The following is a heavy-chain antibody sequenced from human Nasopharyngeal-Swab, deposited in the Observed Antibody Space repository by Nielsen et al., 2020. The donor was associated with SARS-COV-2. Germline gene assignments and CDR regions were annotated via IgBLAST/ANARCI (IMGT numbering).Heavy chain of an antibody. J-gene: IGHJ6*03. CDR2: ISSNGGST. Sequence: GESLKISCSASGFTFSSYAMHWVRQAPGKGLEYVSAISSNGGSTYYADSVKGRFTISGDNSKNTLYLQMSSLRAEDTAVYYCVKDLSIAVAGLYYYYYMDVWGKGTTVTVSS. CDR3: VKDLSIAVAGLYYYYYMDV. CDR1: GFTFSSYA. V-gene: IGHV3-64D*06. D-gene: IGHD6-19*01.